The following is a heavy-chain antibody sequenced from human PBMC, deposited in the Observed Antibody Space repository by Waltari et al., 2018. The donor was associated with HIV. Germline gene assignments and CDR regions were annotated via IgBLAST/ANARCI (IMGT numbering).Heavy chain of an antibody. J-gene: IGHJ5*02. CDR2: INKRGST. CDR3: VTQRRNVGTTGWFDP. CDR1: AYS. V-gene: IGHV4-34*01. D-gene: IGHD1-1*01. Sequence: AYSWGWIRRSPETGLEWIGEINKRGSTKYIPSFRGRVSMAVDTSKNQFSLRLRFVTAADTGLYYCVTQRRNVGTTGWFDPWGQGTLVTASS.